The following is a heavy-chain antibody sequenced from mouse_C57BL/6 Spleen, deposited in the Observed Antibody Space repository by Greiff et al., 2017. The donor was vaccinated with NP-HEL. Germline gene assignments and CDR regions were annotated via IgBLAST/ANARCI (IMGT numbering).Heavy chain of an antibody. D-gene: IGHD2-3*01. J-gene: IGHJ3*01. CDR3: ARMENGYYAWFAY. CDR1: GYTFTSYT. Sequence: QVQLQQSGAELARPGASVKMSCKASGYTFTSYTMHWVKQRPGQGLEWIGYINPSSGYTKYNQKFKDKATLTADKSSSTAYMQLSSLTSEDSAVYYCARMENGYYAWFAYWGQGTLVTVSA. CDR2: INPSSGYT. V-gene: IGHV1-4*01.